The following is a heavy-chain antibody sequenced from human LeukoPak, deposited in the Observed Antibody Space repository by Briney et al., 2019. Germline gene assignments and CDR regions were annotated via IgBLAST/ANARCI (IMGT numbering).Heavy chain of an antibody. CDR1: GFTFSSYS. Sequence: PGGSLRLSCAASGFTFSSYSMNWVRQAPGKGLEWVSYISSSSSTIYYADSVKGRFTISRDNAKNSLYLQMNSLRAEDTAVYYCARDAEGTPMTAFDIWGQGTMVTVSS. CDR3: ARDAEGTPMTAFDI. J-gene: IGHJ3*02. V-gene: IGHV3-48*04. CDR2: ISSSSSTI.